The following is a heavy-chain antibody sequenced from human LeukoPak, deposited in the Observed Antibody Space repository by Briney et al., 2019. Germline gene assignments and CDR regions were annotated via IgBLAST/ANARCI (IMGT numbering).Heavy chain of an antibody. CDR3: ARDYGSGSYITN. J-gene: IGHJ4*02. Sequence: SETLSLTCTVSGGSISSGGYYWSWIRQHPGKGLEWIGYIYYSGSTYYNPSLKSRVTISVDTSKNQFSLKLSSVTAADTAVYYCARDYGSGSYITNWGQGTLVTVSS. V-gene: IGHV4-31*03. D-gene: IGHD3-10*01. CDR2: IYYSGST. CDR1: GGSISSGGYY.